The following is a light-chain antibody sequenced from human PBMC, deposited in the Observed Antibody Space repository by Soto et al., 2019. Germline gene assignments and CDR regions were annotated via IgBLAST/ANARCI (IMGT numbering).Light chain of an antibody. CDR3: PQLNSYPFP. CDR2: EVS. V-gene: IGKV1-9*01. J-gene: IGKJ5*01. CDR1: QGINSS. Sequence: IEVTHSPSSLSPSVGDRVTIACRACQGINSSLAWYHQKPGKSPNLLIFEVSTLQSGVPSRFTGSGSGTDFTLTISGLQPADFAVSYCPQLNSYPFPFGQGTXLEIK.